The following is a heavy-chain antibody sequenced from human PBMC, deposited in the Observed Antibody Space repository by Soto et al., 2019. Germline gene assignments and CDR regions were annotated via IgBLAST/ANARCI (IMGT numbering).Heavy chain of an antibody. CDR3: AKRSGPRGYSSGWPYAFDI. J-gene: IGHJ3*02. CDR1: GFTFSSYA. Sequence: GGSLRLSCAASGFTFSSYAMSWVRQAPGKGLEWVSAISGSGGSTYYADSVKGRFTISRDNSKNTLYLQMNSLRAEDTAVYYCAKRSGPRGYSSGWPYAFDIWGQGTMVTVSS. V-gene: IGHV3-23*01. D-gene: IGHD6-19*01. CDR2: ISGSGGST.